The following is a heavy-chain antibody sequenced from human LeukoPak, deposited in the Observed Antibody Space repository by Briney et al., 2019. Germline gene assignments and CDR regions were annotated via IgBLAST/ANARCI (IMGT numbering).Heavy chain of an antibody. Sequence: GGSLRLSCAASGSTFSDYYMSWIRQAPGKGLEWVSDIRSSGSTIYYADSVKGRFTISRDNTKNSLYLQMNSLRAEDTAVYYCARGKDGYKRGYPLGFDYWGQGTLVTVSS. J-gene: IGHJ4*02. V-gene: IGHV3-11*01. CDR1: GSTFSDYY. CDR2: IRSSGSTI. D-gene: IGHD5-24*01. CDR3: ARGKDGYKRGYPLGFDY.